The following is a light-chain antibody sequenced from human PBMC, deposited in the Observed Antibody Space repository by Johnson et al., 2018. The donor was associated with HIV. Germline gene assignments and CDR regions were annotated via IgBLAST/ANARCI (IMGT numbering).Light chain of an antibody. V-gene: IGLV1-51*01. CDR2: DNN. J-gene: IGLJ1*01. CDR1: SSNIGNNY. CDR3: GTWDSSLSYV. Sequence: QSVLTQPPSVSAAPGQKVTISCSGSSSNIGNNYVSWYQQLPGTAPKLLIYDNNKRPSGIPDRFSGSKPGTSATLGITGLQTGDEADYYYGTWDSSLSYVFGTGTKVTVL.